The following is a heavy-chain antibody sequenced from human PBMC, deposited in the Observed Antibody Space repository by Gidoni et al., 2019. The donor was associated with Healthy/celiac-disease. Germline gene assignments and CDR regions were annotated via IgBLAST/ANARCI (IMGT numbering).Heavy chain of an antibody. J-gene: IGHJ5*02. CDR2: ISGSGGSP. V-gene: IGHV3-23*01. D-gene: IGHD1-7*01. CDR3: AKVLRAGTTRWFDP. CDR1: GFTFSSYA. Sequence: EVQLLESGGGLVQPGGSMRLSCAASGFTFSSYAMSWVRQAQGKGLEWVSAISGSGGSPYYADSVKGRFTISRDNSKNTLYLQMNSLRAEDTAVYYCAKVLRAGTTRWFDPWGQGTLVTVSS.